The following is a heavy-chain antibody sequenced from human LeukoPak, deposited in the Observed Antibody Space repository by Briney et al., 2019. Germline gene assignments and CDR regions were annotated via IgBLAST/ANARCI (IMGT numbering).Heavy chain of an antibody. CDR3: AKGTAVADC. D-gene: IGHD6-19*01. Sequence: GTLRLSCAASGFTFSSYGMSWVRRAPGKGLEWVSSISDSGGSTYYADSVRGRFTISRDNSKNTLYLQMNSMRAEDTAIYYCAKGTAVADCWGQGTLVTVSS. V-gene: IGHV3-23*01. J-gene: IGHJ4*02. CDR2: ISDSGGST. CDR1: GFTFSSYG.